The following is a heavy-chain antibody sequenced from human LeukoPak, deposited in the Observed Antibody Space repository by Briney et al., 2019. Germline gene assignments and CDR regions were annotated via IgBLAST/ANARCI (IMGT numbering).Heavy chain of an antibody. CDR3: ARLYSPTNWFDP. CDR2: IYYSGST. V-gene: IGHV4-39*01. D-gene: IGHD4-11*01. Sequence: SATLSLTCTVSGGSISSSSYYWGWIRQPPGKGLEWIGSIYYSGSTYYNPSLKSRVTISVDTSKNQFSLKLSSVTAADTAVYYCARLYSPTNWFDPWGQGTLVTVSS. J-gene: IGHJ5*02. CDR1: GGSISSSSYY.